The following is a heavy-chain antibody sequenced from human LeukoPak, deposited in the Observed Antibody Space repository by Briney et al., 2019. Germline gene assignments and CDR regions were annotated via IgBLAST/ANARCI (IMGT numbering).Heavy chain of an antibody. J-gene: IGHJ5*02. Sequence: SETLSLTCTVSGGSISSYYWSWIRQPPGKGLEWIGYIYYSGSTNYNPSLESRVTISVDTSKNQFSLKLSSVTAADTAVYYCARDRRITKRNEKLHYNWFDPWGQGTLVTVSS. CDR3: ARDRRITKRNEKLHYNWFDP. V-gene: IGHV4-59*01. CDR2: IYYSGST. D-gene: IGHD5-24*01. CDR1: GGSISSYY.